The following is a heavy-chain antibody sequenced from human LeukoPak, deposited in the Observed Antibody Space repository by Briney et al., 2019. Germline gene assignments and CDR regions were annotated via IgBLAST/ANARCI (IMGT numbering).Heavy chain of an antibody. V-gene: IGHV4-39*01. CDR2: IYYRGRT. CDR1: GGSISSGDYY. D-gene: IGHD3-22*01. Sequence: SETLSLTCTVSGGSISSGDYYWGWIRQPPGKGLEWIGSIYYRGRTYYNPSLKIRVTISADTSKNQFSLNLNSVTASDTAVYYCARQKILDDNYDSSGYYVDQWGQGSLVTVSS. J-gene: IGHJ4*02. CDR3: ARQKILDDNYDSSGYYVDQ.